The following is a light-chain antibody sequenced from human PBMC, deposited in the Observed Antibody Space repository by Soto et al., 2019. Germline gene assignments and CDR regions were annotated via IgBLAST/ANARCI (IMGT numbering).Light chain of an antibody. CDR1: QAISNS. V-gene: IGKV1-27*01. CDR2: AAS. J-gene: IGKJ3*01. Sequence: DIQMTQSPSSLSASVGDRVTITCLASQAISNSLAWYQKKPGKVPKVLIYAASTLQSGVPSRFSGSGSGTDFTLTITSLLPEDVATYFCQKYHSAPFTFGPGTKLDIK. CDR3: QKYHSAPFT.